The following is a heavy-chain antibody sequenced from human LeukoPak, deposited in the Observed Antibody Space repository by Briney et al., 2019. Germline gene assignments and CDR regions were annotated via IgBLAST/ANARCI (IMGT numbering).Heavy chain of an antibody. CDR1: GYTFTRYA. D-gene: IGHD4-17*01. V-gene: IGHV1-3*01. Sequence: ASVKVSCKASGYTFTRYAMHWVRQAPGQRLEWMGWINAGNGSTKYSQKFQGRVTITRDTSASTAYMELRSLRYEDTAVYYCARGNDYGDPHLDAFDYWGQGTLVTVSS. CDR3: ARGNDYGDPHLDAFDY. CDR2: INAGNGST. J-gene: IGHJ4*02.